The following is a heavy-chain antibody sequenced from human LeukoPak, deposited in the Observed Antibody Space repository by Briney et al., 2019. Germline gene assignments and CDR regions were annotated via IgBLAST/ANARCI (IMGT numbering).Heavy chain of an antibody. D-gene: IGHD3-22*01. V-gene: IGHV3-48*01. Sequence: GWSLRLSCAASGFTFSTYNMNWVRQAPGKGLEWISYISADSSTVQYADSVRGRFTTSRDNAKNSLYLQMNSLRAEDTAVYYCVRDNSRGQSLGVIYWGQGSLVTVSS. CDR2: ISADSSTV. CDR3: VRDNSRGQSLGVIY. CDR1: GFTFSTYN. J-gene: IGHJ4*02.